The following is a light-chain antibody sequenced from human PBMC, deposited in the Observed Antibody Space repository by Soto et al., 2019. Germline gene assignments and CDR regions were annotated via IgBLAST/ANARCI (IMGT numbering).Light chain of an antibody. CDR2: AAS. J-gene: IGKJ5*01. V-gene: IGKV1-9*01. Sequence: IQLTQSPSSLSASVGDRVTITCRASQGISSYLAWYQQKPGKAPKVLISAASTLQSGVPSRFSGSGSGTDFTLTISSLQPEDFATYYCQQLNDYPITFGQGTRLEIK. CDR3: QQLNDYPIT. CDR1: QGISSY.